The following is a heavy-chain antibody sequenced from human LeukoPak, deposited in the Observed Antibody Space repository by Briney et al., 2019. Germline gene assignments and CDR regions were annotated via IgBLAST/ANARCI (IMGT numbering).Heavy chain of an antibody. D-gene: IGHD3-9*01. V-gene: IGHV4-61*08. CDR3: ARLRYFDSHVLYYFDY. CDR1: GGSISSGGYY. CDR2: IYYSGRT. Sequence: PSETLSLTCTVSGGSISSGGYYWNWIRQPPGKGLEWLGYIYYSGRTNYNPSLKSRVTISVDTSKNQFSLKLSSVTAADTAVYYCARLRYFDSHVLYYFDYWGQGTLVTVSS. J-gene: IGHJ4*02.